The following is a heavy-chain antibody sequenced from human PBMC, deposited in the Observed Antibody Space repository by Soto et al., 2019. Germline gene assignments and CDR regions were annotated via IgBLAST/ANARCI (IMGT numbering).Heavy chain of an antibody. CDR2: ISSSSSTI. CDR1: GFTFGSYS. Sequence: EVQLVESGGGLVQPGGSLRLSCAASGFTFGSYSMNWIRQAPGKGLEWVSYISSSSSTIYYADSVEGRFTISRDNAKNSRDLQMNSLRAEDTAVYYCAKDGGYSYGPYDYWGQGTLVTVSS. D-gene: IGHD5-18*01. V-gene: IGHV3-48*01. CDR3: AKDGGYSYGPYDY. J-gene: IGHJ4*02.